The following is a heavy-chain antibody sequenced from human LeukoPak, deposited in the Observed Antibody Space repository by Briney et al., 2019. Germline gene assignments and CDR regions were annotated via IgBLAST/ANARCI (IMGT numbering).Heavy chain of an antibody. D-gene: IGHD3-3*01. V-gene: IGHV3-30*18. J-gene: IGHJ4*02. CDR2: ISYDGSNK. Sequence: GGSLRLSCVASGFIFTNYAMNWVRQAPGKGLEWVAVISYDGSNKYYADSVKGRFTISRDNSKNTLYLQMNSLRAEDTAVYYCAKNYDFWSGYSNRPSPIDYWGQGTLVTVSS. CDR3: AKNYDFWSGYSNRPSPIDY. CDR1: GFIFTNYA.